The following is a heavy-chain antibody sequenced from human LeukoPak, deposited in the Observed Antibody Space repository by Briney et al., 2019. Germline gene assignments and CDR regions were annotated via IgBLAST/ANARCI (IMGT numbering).Heavy chain of an antibody. D-gene: IGHD2-2*01. Sequence: GGSLRLSCAASGFTVSSNYMSWVRQAPGKGLEWVSVIYSGGSTYYADSVKGRFTISRDNSKNTLYLRMNSLRAEDTAVYYCASSGPSSQLLFGYWGQGTLVTVSS. CDR1: GFTVSSNY. CDR2: IYSGGST. J-gene: IGHJ4*02. V-gene: IGHV3-66*02. CDR3: ASSGPSSQLLFGY.